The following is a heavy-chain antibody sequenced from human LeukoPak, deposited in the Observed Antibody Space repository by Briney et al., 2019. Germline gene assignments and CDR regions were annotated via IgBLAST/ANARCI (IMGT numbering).Heavy chain of an antibody. V-gene: IGHV3-48*04. CDR2: ISSSSSTI. CDR1: GFTFSSYS. CDR3: ARDAGTMVRGVIPLVA. D-gene: IGHD3-10*01. J-gene: IGHJ5*02. Sequence: PGKSLRLSCAASGFTFSSYSMNWVRQAPGKGLEWVSYISSSSSTIYYADSVKGRFTISRDNAKNSLYLQMNSLRAEDTAVYYCARDAGTMVRGVIPLVAWGQGTLVTVSS.